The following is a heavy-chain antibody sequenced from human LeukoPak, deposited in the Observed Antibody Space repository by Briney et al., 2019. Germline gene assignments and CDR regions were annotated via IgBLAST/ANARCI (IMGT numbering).Heavy chain of an antibody. D-gene: IGHD3-10*01. CDR1: GFTFIMYD. CDR3: AKYIASGKSVFDY. CDR2: ISGSGATT. Sequence: GGSLRVSCAASGFTFIMYDMTWARQAPGKGLEWVSLISGSGATTYYADSVKGRFTISRDNSKNTLYLQMNSLRAEDTAVYYCAKYIASGKSVFDYWGQGTLVTVSS. V-gene: IGHV3-23*01. J-gene: IGHJ4*02.